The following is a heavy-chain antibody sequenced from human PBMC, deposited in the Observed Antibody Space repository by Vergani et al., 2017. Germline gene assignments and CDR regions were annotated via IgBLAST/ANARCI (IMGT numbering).Heavy chain of an antibody. CDR1: GFPFSSYA. Sequence: EVQLLESGGGLVQPGGSLRLPCAASGFPFSSYALRWVRQAPGRGLEWVSAISGSGGSTLYADSVKGRFTISRENSKNTLYLQMNSLRAEDTAVYYCAKDGELLPSDYWGQGTLVTVSS. CDR3: AKDGELLPSDY. CDR2: ISGSGGST. J-gene: IGHJ4*02. V-gene: IGHV3-23*01. D-gene: IGHD2-15*01.